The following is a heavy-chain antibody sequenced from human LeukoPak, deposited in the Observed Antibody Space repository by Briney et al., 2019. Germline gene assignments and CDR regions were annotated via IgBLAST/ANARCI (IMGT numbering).Heavy chain of an antibody. CDR3: ARHGQYLPTRVRFKPAPFDP. Sequence: SETLSLTCTVSGGSISSSSYYWGWIRQPPGKGLEWIGSIYYSGSTYYNPSLKSRVTISVDTSKNQFSLKLSSVTAADTAVYYCARHGQYLPTRVRFKPAPFDPWGQGTLVTVSS. CDR2: IYYSGST. J-gene: IGHJ5*02. D-gene: IGHD4-11*01. V-gene: IGHV4-39*01. CDR1: GGSISSSSYY.